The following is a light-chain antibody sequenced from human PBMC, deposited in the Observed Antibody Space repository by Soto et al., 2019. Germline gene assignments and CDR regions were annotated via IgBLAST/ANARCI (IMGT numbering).Light chain of an antibody. Sequence: DIQMTQSPSTLSASVGDRVTITCRTSQSINNWLAWYQQKPGKAPKLLIYKASNLESGVPSRFSGSGSGTEFTLTISSLQPDDFAAYYCQQYYILWTFGQGTKVEIK. CDR2: KAS. J-gene: IGKJ1*01. V-gene: IGKV1-5*03. CDR1: QSINNW. CDR3: QQYYILWT.